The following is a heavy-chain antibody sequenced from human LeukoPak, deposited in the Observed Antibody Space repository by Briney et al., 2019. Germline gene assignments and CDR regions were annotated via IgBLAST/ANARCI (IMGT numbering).Heavy chain of an antibody. V-gene: IGHV3-21*01. Sequence: GGSLRLSCAASGFTFSSYSMNWVRQAPGKGLEWVSSISSSSSYIYYADSVKGRFTISRDNAKNSLFLQMNSLRAEDTAVYYRASSLEWLSEPYFDYWGQGTLVTVSS. CDR3: ASSLEWLSEPYFDY. CDR2: ISSSSSYI. J-gene: IGHJ4*02. CDR1: GFTFSSYS. D-gene: IGHD3-3*01.